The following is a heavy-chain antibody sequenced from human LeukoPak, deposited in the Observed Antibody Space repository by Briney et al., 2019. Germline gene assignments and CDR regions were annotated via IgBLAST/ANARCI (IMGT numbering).Heavy chain of an antibody. CDR2: INHSGST. D-gene: IGHD2-15*01. Sequence: YXSWIRQPPGXXXEGXGEINHSGSTNYNPFLKSRVTISVDTSKNQFSLKLSSVTAADTAVYYCARAPLGYCSGGSCLGLDYWGQGTLVTVSS. CDR3: ARAPLGYCSGGSCLGLDY. J-gene: IGHJ4*02. V-gene: IGHV4-34*01. CDR1: Y.